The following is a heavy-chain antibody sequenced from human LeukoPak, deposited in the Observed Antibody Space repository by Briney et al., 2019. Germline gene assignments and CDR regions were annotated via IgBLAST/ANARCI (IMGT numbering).Heavy chain of an antibody. V-gene: IGHV4-59*12. CDR3: ARSQRVIAVAGTGFDP. J-gene: IGHJ5*02. D-gene: IGHD6-19*01. CDR2: IYYSGST. Sequence: SETLSLTCTVSGGSISSYYWSWIRQPPGKGLEWIGYIYYSGSTNYNPSLKSRVTISVDTSKNQFSLKLSSVTAADTAVYYCARSQRVIAVAGTGFDPWGQGTLVTVSS. CDR1: GGSISSYY.